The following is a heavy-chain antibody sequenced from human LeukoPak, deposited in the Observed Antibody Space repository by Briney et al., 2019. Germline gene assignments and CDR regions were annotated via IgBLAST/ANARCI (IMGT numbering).Heavy chain of an antibody. V-gene: IGHV4-61*05. J-gene: IGHJ4*02. CDR2: IYYSGST. Sequence: PSETLSLTCTVSGGSISSSSYYWGWIRQPPGKGLEWIGYIYYSGSTNYNPSLKSRVTISVDTSKNQFSLRLSSVTAADTAVYYCARGLYCTNGVCPYYFDYWGQGTLVTVSS. D-gene: IGHD2-8*01. CDR1: GGSISSSSYY. CDR3: ARGLYCTNGVCPYYFDY.